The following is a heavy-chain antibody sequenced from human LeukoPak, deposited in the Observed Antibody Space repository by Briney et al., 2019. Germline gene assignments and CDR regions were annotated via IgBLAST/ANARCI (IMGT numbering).Heavy chain of an antibody. Sequence: GGSLRLSCAASGFTFSSYAMSWLRQAPGKGLEWVSYISSSSSTIYYADSVKGRFTISRDNAKNSLYLQMNSLRAEDTALYYCARDGRSSGLRYFDWGQGTLVTVSS. CDR3: ARDGRSSGLRYFD. CDR2: ISSSSSTI. D-gene: IGHD3-9*01. J-gene: IGHJ4*02. V-gene: IGHV3-48*01. CDR1: GFTFSSYA.